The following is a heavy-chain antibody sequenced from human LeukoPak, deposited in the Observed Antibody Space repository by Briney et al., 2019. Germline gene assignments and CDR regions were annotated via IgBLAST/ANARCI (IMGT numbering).Heavy chain of an antibody. Sequence: GASVKVSCKASGGTFSSYAISWVRQAPGQGLEWMGGIIPIFGTANYAQKFQGRVTMTRDMSTSTVYMELSSLRSEDTAVYYCARVKRDYYDSSDYSRLDYWGQGTLVTVSS. D-gene: IGHD3-22*01. CDR1: GGTFSSYA. CDR2: IIPIFGTA. V-gene: IGHV1-69*05. J-gene: IGHJ4*02. CDR3: ARVKRDYYDSSDYSRLDY.